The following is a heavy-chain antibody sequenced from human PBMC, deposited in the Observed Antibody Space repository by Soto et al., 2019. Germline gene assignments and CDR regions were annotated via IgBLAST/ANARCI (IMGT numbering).Heavy chain of an antibody. CDR1: GGSINSGGYY. J-gene: IGHJ6*02. V-gene: IGHV4-31*03. CDR2: IYYTGST. Sequence: QVQLQESGPGLVKPSQTLSLICTVSGGSINSGGYYWSWIRQLPGKGLEWIGYIYYTGSTYYNPSLKSRITISVDTSANRFSLTLSSVTAADTAIYFCARVFKTMSFYYGMDVWGQGTAVAVSS. CDR3: ARVFKTMSFYYGMDV. D-gene: IGHD3-22*01.